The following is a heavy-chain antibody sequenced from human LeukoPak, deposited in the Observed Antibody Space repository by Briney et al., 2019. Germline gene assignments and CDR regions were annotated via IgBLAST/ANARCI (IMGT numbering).Heavy chain of an antibody. CDR3: ARSLVVRGVIGFFGY. CDR2: INPNSGGT. D-gene: IGHD3-10*01. CDR1: GYTFTGYY. V-gene: IGHV1-2*02. J-gene: IGHJ4*02. Sequence: ASVKVSCKASGYTFTGYYMHWVRQAPGQGLEWMGWINPNSGGTNYAQKFQGRVTMTRDTSISTAYMELSRLRSDDTAVYYCARSLVVRGVIGFFGYWGQGTLVTVSS.